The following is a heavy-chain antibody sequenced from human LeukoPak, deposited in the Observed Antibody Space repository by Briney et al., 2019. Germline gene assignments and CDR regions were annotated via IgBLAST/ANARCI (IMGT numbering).Heavy chain of an antibody. CDR2: INHSGST. Sequence: SETLSLTCAVYGGSFSGYYWSWIRQPPGKGLEWIGEINHSGSTNYNPSLKSRVTISVDTSKNQFSLQLNSVTPEDTAVYYCARDSWDCSSTSCPGAFDYWGQGTLVTVSS. D-gene: IGHD2-2*01. CDR1: GGSFSGYY. V-gene: IGHV4-34*01. CDR3: ARDSWDCSSTSCPGAFDY. J-gene: IGHJ4*02.